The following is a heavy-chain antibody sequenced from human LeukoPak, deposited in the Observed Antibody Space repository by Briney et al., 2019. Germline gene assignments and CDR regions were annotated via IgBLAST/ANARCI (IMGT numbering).Heavy chain of an antibody. J-gene: IGHJ5*02. CDR1: GGTFSSYA. CDR2: IIPIFGTA. V-gene: IGHV1-69*01. CDR3: AREQYQLLYWFDP. D-gene: IGHD2-2*01. Sequence: ASVKVSCKASGGTFSSYAISWVRQAPGQGLEWMGGIIPIFGTANYAQKFQGRVTITADESTSTAYMELSSLRSEDTAVYYCAREQYQLLYWFDPWGQGTLVTVSS.